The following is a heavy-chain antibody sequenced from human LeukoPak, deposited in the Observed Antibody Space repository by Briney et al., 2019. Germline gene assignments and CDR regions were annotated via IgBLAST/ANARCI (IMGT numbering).Heavy chain of an antibody. CDR1: GFTFSNYG. D-gene: IGHD3-10*01. CDR3: AKDRTQLWPY. CDR2: ISYDGSNK. J-gene: IGHJ4*02. Sequence: GGSLRLSCAASGFTFSNYGMHWVRQAPGKGLEWVAVISYDGSNKYYTDSVKGRFTISRDNSKNTLYLQMNSLRAEDTAVYYCAKDRTQLWPYWGQGTLVTVSS. V-gene: IGHV3-30*18.